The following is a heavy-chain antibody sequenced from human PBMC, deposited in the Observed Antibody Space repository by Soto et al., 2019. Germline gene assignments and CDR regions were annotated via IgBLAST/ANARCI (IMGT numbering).Heavy chain of an antibody. Sequence: QVQLVESGGGVVQPGRSLRLSCAASGFTFSSYGMHWVRQAPGKGLEWVAVRWYDGSNKYYADSVKGRFTISRDNSKNTLYLQMNSMRAEYTAVYYCARGNYDFWSGYYKPDYYMDVWGKGNTVTVSS. CDR3: ARGNYDFWSGYYKPDYYMDV. CDR1: GFTFSSYG. J-gene: IGHJ6*03. V-gene: IGHV3-33*01. CDR2: RWYDGSNK. D-gene: IGHD3-3*01.